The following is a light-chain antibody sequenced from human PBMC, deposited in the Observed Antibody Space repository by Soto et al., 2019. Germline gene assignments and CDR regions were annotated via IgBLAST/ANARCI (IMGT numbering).Light chain of an antibody. V-gene: IGKV1-27*01. CDR2: DAS. CDR1: QDISSF. Sequence: DIQMTQSPASLSASVGDRVTISCRASQDISSFLAWYQQKPGKAPNLLIYDASILQSGVPSRFSGSGSGTKFPPTISNLQDEDVVNYCRQKYNGPPRTFGQGTKVEIK. CDR3: QKYNGPPRT. J-gene: IGKJ1*01.